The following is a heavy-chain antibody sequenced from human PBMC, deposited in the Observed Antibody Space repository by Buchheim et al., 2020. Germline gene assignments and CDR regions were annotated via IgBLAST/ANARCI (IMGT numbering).Heavy chain of an antibody. CDR2: VNPSGGGT. CDR1: GYTFSNYY. D-gene: IGHD2-2*01. CDR3: ARGGGDIVVVPASTHVHYLDV. J-gene: IGHJ6*03. V-gene: IGHV1-46*01. Sequence: QVQLVQSGAEVKKPGASVKVSCKASGYTFSNYYIHWVRQAPGQGLEWMGIVNPSGGGTSYPQKFQGRVTMTRDTSPSTVYMELSSLRSEDTAVYYCARGGGDIVVVPASTHVHYLDVWGKGTT.